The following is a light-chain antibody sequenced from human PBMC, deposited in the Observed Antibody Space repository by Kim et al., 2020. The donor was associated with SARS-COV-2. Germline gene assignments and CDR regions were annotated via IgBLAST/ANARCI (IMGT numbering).Light chain of an antibody. Sequence: GKTVIISCTRRSGSIVSDFVQWFKQRPGSSPTTVIYEDHKRPSGVPDRFSGSVDSSSNSASLTISGLRTEDEADYYCQSYDDNIWVFGGGTQLTVL. CDR3: QSYDDNIWV. J-gene: IGLJ3*02. CDR2: EDH. CDR1: SGSIVSDF. V-gene: IGLV6-57*01.